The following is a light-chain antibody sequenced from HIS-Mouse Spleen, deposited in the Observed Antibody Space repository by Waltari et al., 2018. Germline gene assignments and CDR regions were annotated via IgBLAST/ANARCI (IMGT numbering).Light chain of an antibody. CDR2: KAY. J-gene: IGKJ2*01. V-gene: IGKV1-5*03. Sequence: DIQMTQSPSTLSASVGYRVTITCRASQSITSWLAWYQQKPGNAPKLLIYKAYSLESGVPSRFSGSGSGTEFTLTISSLQPDDFATYYCQQYNSYSYTFGQGTKLEIK. CDR3: QQYNSYSYT. CDR1: QSITSW.